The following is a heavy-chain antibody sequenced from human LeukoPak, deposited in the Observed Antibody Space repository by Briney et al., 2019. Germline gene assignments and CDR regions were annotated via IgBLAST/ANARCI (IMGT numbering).Heavy chain of an antibody. CDR3: ARDRAHDSSSPGVSLPGFDP. CDR2: IIPIFGTA. CDR1: GGTFSSYA. Sequence: ASVKVSCKASGGTFSSYAISWVRQAPGQGLEWMGGIIPIFGTANYAQKFQGRVTITTDESTSTAYMELSSLRSEDTAVYYCARDRAHDSSSPGVSLPGFDPWGQGTLVTVSS. J-gene: IGHJ5*02. D-gene: IGHD6-6*01. V-gene: IGHV1-69*05.